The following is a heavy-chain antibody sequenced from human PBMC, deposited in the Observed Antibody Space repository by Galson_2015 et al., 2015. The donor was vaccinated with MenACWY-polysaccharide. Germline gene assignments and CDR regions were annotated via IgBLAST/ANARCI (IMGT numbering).Heavy chain of an antibody. CDR1: GFSLRSYA. V-gene: IGHV3-23*01. D-gene: IGHD6-13*01. CDR3: AKDYPGSISY. J-gene: IGHJ4*02. CDR2: LSASGGDT. Sequence: SLRLSCAASGFSLRSYATSWVRQAPGKGLEWVSALSASGGDTYYVDSVKGRFTISRDNSKNTLYLQMNSLRAEDTPVYYCAKDYPGSISYWGQGTLVTVSS.